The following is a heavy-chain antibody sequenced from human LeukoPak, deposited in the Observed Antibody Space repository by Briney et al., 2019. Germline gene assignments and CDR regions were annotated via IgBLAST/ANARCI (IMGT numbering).Heavy chain of an antibody. Sequence: PGGSLRLSCAASGFTFKDYWMNWVRQAPGKGLVWVSRINSDGGSTEYADSVKGRFTISRDNAKSSVYLQMSGLRAEDSAAYYCARDPENGALDIWGQGTMVTVSS. CDR2: INSDGGST. V-gene: IGHV3-74*03. CDR3: ARDPENGALDI. D-gene: IGHD1-1*01. J-gene: IGHJ3*02. CDR1: GFTFKDYW.